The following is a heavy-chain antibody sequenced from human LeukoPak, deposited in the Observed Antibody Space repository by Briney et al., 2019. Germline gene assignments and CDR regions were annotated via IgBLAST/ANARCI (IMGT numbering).Heavy chain of an antibody. J-gene: IGHJ4*02. CDR1: GFRFSGYW. V-gene: IGHV3-74*01. D-gene: IGHD6-13*01. Sequence: GGSLRLSCAASGFRFSGYWMHWVRQAPGKGLVWVSLINTDGGRTAYADSVKGRFTISRDNAKNTLYLQMNSLGAEDTAVYYCARDYSSSSTFDSWGQGTLVTVSS. CDR3: ARDYSSSSTFDS. CDR2: INTDGGRT.